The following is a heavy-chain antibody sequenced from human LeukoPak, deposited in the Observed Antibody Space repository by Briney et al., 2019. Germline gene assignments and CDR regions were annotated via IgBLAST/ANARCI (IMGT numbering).Heavy chain of an antibody. CDR1: GFTFSGSA. V-gene: IGHV3-73*01. D-gene: IGHD3-10*01. Sequence: GGSLRLSCAASGFTFSGSAVHWVRQASGKGLEWVGRIRSKADNYATGYAASVKGRFTLSRDDSKNTAYLQMNRLKTEDTAVYYCTRVPTRGSGNDYWGQGTQVTVSS. CDR2: IRSKADNYAT. J-gene: IGHJ4*02. CDR3: TRVPTRGSGNDY.